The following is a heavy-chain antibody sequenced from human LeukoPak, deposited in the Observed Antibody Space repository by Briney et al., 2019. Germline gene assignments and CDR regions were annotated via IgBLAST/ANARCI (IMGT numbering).Heavy chain of an antibody. CDR1: GFTFGSYG. CDR2: ISNDGNNK. D-gene: IGHD3-16*02. CDR3: AKQTYVWGSYRYTEADY. J-gene: IGHJ4*02. V-gene: IGHV3-30*18. Sequence: GRSLRLSCAASGFTFGSYGMHWVRQAPGKGLEWVAVISNDGNNKYYADSVKGRFAISRDNSKNTLYLQMNSLRAEDTAVYYCAKQTYVWGSYRYTEADYWGQGTLVTVSS.